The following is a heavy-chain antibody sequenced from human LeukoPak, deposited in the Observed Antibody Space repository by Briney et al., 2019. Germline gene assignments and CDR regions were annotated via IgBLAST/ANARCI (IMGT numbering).Heavy chain of an antibody. CDR3: ARDEGTYYYDSSGYYCNY. CDR2: INPNSGGT. D-gene: IGHD3-22*01. V-gene: IGHV1-2*02. Sequence: ASVKVSCKASGYTFTGYYMHWVRQAPGQGLEWMGWINPNSGGTNYAQKFQGRVTMTRDTSISTAYMELSRLRPDDTAVYYCARDEGTYYYDSSGYYCNYWGQGTLVTVSS. J-gene: IGHJ4*02. CDR1: GYTFTGYY.